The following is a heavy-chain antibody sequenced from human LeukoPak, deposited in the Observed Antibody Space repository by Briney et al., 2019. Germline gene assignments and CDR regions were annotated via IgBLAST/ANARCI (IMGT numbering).Heavy chain of an antibody. CDR1: GDSISSSSYY. J-gene: IGHJ4*02. CDR3: ARGEVGEFDY. CDR2: IYSSGST. V-gene: IGHV4-39*01. Sequence: SETLSLTCTVSGDSISSSSYYWGWIRQPPGKGLEWIGSIYSSGSTYYNPSLKIRVTISVDTSKNQFSLRLSSVTAADTAIYYCARGEVGEFDYWGQGRLVIVSS. D-gene: IGHD3-10*01.